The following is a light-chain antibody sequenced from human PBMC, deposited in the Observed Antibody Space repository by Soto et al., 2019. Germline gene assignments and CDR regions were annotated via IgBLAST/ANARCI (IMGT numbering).Light chain of an antibody. CDR3: QQYNSYSWT. J-gene: IGKJ1*01. V-gene: IGKV1-5*01. Sequence: DIRMTQSPSTLSTSVGDRVTITCRASQNIRGWLAWYQQKPGKAPKLLIYDASTLESGVPSRFSGSGSGTEFTLTISSLQTDDLATYYCQQYNSYSWTFGQGTTVAIK. CDR2: DAS. CDR1: QNIRGW.